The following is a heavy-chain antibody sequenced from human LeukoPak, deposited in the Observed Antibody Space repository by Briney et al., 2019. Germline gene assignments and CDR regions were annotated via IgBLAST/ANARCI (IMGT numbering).Heavy chain of an antibody. CDR1: GGSISSSSYY. D-gene: IGHD5-12*01. Sequence: KPSETLSLTCTVSGGSISSSSYYWGWIRQPPGKGLEWIGSIYYSGRTYYNPSLKSRVTISVDTSKNQFSLKLSSVTAADTAVYYCASQYSGYEDYWGQGTLVTVSS. J-gene: IGHJ4*02. V-gene: IGHV4-39*01. CDR3: ASQYSGYEDY. CDR2: IYYSGRT.